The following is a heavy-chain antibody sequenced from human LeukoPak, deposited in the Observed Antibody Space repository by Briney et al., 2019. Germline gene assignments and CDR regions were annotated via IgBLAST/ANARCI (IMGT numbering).Heavy chain of an antibody. J-gene: IGHJ4*02. Sequence: GASVKVSCKASGYTFTSYGISWVRRAPGQGLEWMGWISAYNGNTNYAQKLQGRVTMTTDTSTSTAYMELRSLRSDDTAVYYCARDSYYYDSSGLDYWGQGTLVTVSS. CDR1: GYTFTSYG. CDR3: ARDSYYYDSSGLDY. V-gene: IGHV1-18*01. D-gene: IGHD3-22*01. CDR2: ISAYNGNT.